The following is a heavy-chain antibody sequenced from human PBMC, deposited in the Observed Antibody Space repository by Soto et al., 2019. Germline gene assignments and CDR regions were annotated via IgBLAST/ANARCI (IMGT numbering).Heavy chain of an antibody. V-gene: IGHV3-30*18. CDR2: ISYDGSNK. Sequence: QVQLVESGGGVVQPGRSLRLSCAASGFTFSSYGMHWVRQAPGKGLEWVAVISYDGSNKYYADSVKGRFTISRDNSKNTLYLQMNSLRAEDTAVYYCAKDGGLGVYASGVYYYYGMDVW. D-gene: IGHD2-8*01. CDR3: AKDGGLGVYASGVYYYYGMDV. J-gene: IGHJ6*01. CDR1: GFTFSSYG.